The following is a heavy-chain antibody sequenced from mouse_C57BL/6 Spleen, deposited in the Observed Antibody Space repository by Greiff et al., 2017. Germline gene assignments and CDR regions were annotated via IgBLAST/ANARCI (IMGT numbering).Heavy chain of an antibody. Sequence: EVKLVESGGDLVKPGGSLKLSCAASGFTFSSYGMSWVRQTPDKRLEWVATISSGGSYTYYPDSVKGRFTISRDNAKNTLYLQMSSLKSEDTAMYYWARHEDGDYRYWGQGTTLTVSS. CDR3: ARHEDGDYRY. CDR2: ISSGGSYT. J-gene: IGHJ2*01. D-gene: IGHD2-13*01. CDR1: GFTFSSYG. V-gene: IGHV5-6*01.